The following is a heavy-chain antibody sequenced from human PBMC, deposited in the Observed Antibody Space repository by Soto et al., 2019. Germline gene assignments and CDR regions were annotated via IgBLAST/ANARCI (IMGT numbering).Heavy chain of an antibody. CDR2: ISNDGGDK. J-gene: IGHJ3*02. D-gene: IGHD3-22*01. CDR1: GFTLGTYG. CDR3: AKEFFDSSGFYPSLAAIDI. Sequence: QVQLAESGGGVVQPGRSLTLTCAASGFTLGTYGMHWVRQAPGKGLEWVAVISNDGGDKYYSDSVMGRFTISRDNSKNTLFLQMNSLRAEDTAVYFCAKEFFDSSGFYPSLAAIDIWGQGTVVTVSS. V-gene: IGHV3-30*18.